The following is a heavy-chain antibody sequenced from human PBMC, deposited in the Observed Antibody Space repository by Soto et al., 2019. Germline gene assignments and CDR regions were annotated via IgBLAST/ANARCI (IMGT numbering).Heavy chain of an antibody. D-gene: IGHD2-21*01. CDR3: VRAVVEMPGP. Sequence: EVQLVESGGGLVQPGGFVRLSCAASGFTVSSNYMIWVRQAPGKGLEGISVIYTGGGTKYADSVKGRFTISRDTSRNTGYRHMDSLRVEETAVCYCVRAVVEMPGPWGQGTLVAVAS. CDR1: GFTVSSNY. J-gene: IGHJ4*02. CDR2: IYTGGGT. V-gene: IGHV3-66*01.